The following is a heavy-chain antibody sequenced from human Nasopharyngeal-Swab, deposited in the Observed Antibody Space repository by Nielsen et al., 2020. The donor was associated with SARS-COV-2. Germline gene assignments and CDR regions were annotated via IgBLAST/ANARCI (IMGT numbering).Heavy chain of an antibody. CDR3: AKGGVVLAAIPGYYYYGMDV. J-gene: IGHJ6*02. CDR2: ISGSGGST. D-gene: IGHD2-2*02. V-gene: IGHV3-23*01. CDR1: GFTFSSYA. Sequence: GESLKISCAASGFTFSSYAMTWVRQAPGKGLEWVSAISGSGGSTYYADSVKGRFTISRDNSKNTLYLQMNSLRAEDTAVYYCAKGGVVLAAIPGYYYYGMDVWGQGTTVTVSS.